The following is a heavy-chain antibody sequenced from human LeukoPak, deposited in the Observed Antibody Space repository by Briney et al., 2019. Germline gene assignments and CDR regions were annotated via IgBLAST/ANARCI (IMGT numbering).Heavy chain of an antibody. CDR3: ARVIALHGLDV. J-gene: IGHJ6*02. V-gene: IGHV1-2*04. Sequence: ASVKVSCKASGYTFNGYYIYWVRQAPGQGLEWMGWINPNSGGTKYAQKFQGWVTITRDTSISTAYMELSRLRSDDTAVYYRARVIALHGLDVWGQGTTVTVSS. CDR2: INPNSGGT. D-gene: IGHD3-22*01. CDR1: GYTFNGYY.